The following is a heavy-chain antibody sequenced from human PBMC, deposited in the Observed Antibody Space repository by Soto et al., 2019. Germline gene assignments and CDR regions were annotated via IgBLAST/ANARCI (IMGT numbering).Heavy chain of an antibody. J-gene: IGHJ4*02. CDR1: GGSFSGYY. Sequence: QVQLQQWGAGLLKPSETLSLTCAVYGGSFSGYYWSWIRQPPGKGLKWIGEINHSGSTNYNPSLKSRVTISVDTSKNQFSLKLSSVTAADTAVYYCARGRVKFCSSTSCYKYYFDYWGQGTLVTVSS. D-gene: IGHD2-2*02. CDR3: ARGRVKFCSSTSCYKYYFDY. CDR2: INHSGST. V-gene: IGHV4-34*01.